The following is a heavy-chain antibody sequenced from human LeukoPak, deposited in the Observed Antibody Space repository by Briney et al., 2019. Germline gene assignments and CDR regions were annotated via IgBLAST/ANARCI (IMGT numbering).Heavy chain of an antibody. J-gene: IGHJ5*02. D-gene: IGHD6-13*01. CDR3: ARISSPSIAAAGIYNWFDP. Sequence: ASVKVSCKASGYTFTGYYMHWVRQAPGQGLEWMGWINPNSGGTNYAQKFQGRVTMTRDTSISTAYMELSRLRSDDTAVYYCARISSPSIAAAGIYNWFDPWGQGTLVTVSS. V-gene: IGHV1-2*02. CDR2: INPNSGGT. CDR1: GYTFTGYY.